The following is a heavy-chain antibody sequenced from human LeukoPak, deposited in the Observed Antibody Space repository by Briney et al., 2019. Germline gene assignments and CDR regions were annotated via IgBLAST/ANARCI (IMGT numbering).Heavy chain of an antibody. CDR2: ISSSGSTR. CDR3: ARDRFGNDYYYYYMDV. J-gene: IGHJ6*03. CDR1: GFTFSSYE. V-gene: IGHV3-48*03. D-gene: IGHD3-10*01. Sequence: GGSLRLSCAGSGFTFSSYEMNWVRQAPGKGLEWVSYISSSGSTRYYADSVKGRFTISRDNAKNTLYLQMNSLRAEDTAVYYCARDRFGNDYYYYYMDVWGKGTTVTVSS.